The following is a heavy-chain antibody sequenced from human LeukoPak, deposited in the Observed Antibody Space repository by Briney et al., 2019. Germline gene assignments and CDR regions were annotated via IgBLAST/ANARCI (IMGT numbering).Heavy chain of an antibody. CDR1: GFSSSTYA. CDR2: MVGSGTR. CDR3: AKDMHYGDGRWEFDP. V-gene: IGHV3-23*01. J-gene: IGHJ5*02. Sequence: GGSLRLSCVVSGFSSSTYAMAWVRQAPGKGLEWVSGMVGSGTRYYADSVKGRFTISRDNSKNTVFLQMDSLRVEATAIYYCAKDMHYGDGRWEFDPWGQGTLVTVSS. D-gene: IGHD4/OR15-4a*01.